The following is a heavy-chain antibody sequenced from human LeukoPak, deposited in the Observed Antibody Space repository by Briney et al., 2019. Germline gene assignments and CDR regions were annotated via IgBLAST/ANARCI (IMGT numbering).Heavy chain of an antibody. V-gene: IGHV3-9*01. J-gene: IGHJ4*02. D-gene: IGHD3-10*01. CDR3: AARAGITRY. CDR1: GLTFYDYA. Sequence: GRSLRLSCAPSGLTFYDYAMHWVRHAPGKGLEWVSGITWNSGSIAYADSVKGRFTISRDNAKNSLYLQVNSLRSEDTALYYCAARAGITRYWGQGALVTLS. CDR2: ITWNSGSI.